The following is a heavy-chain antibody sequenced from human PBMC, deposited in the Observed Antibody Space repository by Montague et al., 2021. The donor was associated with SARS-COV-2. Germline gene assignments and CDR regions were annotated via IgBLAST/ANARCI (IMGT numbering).Heavy chain of an antibody. D-gene: IGHD4-23*01. Sequence: SETLSLTCAVYGGSFSGYYWTWIRQSPGKGREWIAEINHSGTTNYNFNPSLRSRVTISVDTSKSQFSLKLSSVTAADTGVYYCARWDPQTLTLIGLRGKSASHYWGQGTLVTVSS. CDR1: GGSFSGYY. J-gene: IGHJ4*02. CDR2: INHSGTT. V-gene: IGHV4-34*01. CDR3: ARWDPQTLTLIGLRGKSASHY.